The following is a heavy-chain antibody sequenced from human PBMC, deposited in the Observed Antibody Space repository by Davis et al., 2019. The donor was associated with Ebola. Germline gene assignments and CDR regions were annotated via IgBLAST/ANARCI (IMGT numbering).Heavy chain of an antibody. V-gene: IGHV3-48*03. D-gene: IGHD4-17*01. CDR3: ARDGGADYGDYYFDY. CDR2: ISSSGSTI. CDR1: GFTFSSYE. J-gene: IGHJ4*02. Sequence: GESLKISCAASGFTFSSYEMNWVRQAPGKGLEWVSYISSSGSTIYYADSVKGRFTISRDNAKNSLYLQMNSLRAEDTAVYYCARDGGADYGDYYFDYWGQGTLVTVSS.